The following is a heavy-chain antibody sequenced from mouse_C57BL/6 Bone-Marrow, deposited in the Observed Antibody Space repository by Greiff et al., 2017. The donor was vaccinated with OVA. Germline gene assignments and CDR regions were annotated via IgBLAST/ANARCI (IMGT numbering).Heavy chain of an antibody. CDR3: ARFNYYGSSYDY. V-gene: IGHV1-18*01. D-gene: IGHD1-1*01. Sequence: EVQLQESGPELVKPGASVKIPCKASGYTFTDYNMDWVKQSHGKSLEWIGDINPNNGGTIYNQKFKGKATLTVDKSSSTAYMELRSLTSEDTAVYYCARFNYYGSSYDYWGQGTTLTVSS. CDR1: GYTFTDYN. CDR2: INPNNGGT. J-gene: IGHJ2*01.